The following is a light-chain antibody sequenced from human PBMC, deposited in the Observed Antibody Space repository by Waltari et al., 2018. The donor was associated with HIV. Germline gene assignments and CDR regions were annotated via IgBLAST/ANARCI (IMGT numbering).Light chain of an antibody. CDR2: DDS. Sequence: SYVLTQSPSVSVAPGQTARIICGGNNIGSKRVHWYQQRPGQAPVLVVYDDSDRPSGIPERFSVSNSGNTATLTISRVEAGDEADYYCQVWDSSSDHYVFGTGTKVTVL. CDR1: NIGSKR. CDR3: QVWDSSSDHYV. V-gene: IGLV3-21*02. J-gene: IGLJ1*01.